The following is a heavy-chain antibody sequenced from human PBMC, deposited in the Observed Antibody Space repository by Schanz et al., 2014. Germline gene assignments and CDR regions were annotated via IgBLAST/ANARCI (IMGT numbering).Heavy chain of an antibody. CDR2: LNSRNEV. V-gene: IGHV3-21*01. J-gene: IGHJ4*02. CDR3: SRGIVGGLDC. Sequence: EEQMVESGGGLVKPGGSLILSCAASRLTFANEDIHWVRQAPGKGLEWVSVLNSRNEVFSIDSVRGRFTIFRDNPKKSAYLQMNSLRADDTAVYYCSRGIVGGLDCWGQGTLVTVSS. D-gene: IGHD3-16*01. CDR1: RLTFANED.